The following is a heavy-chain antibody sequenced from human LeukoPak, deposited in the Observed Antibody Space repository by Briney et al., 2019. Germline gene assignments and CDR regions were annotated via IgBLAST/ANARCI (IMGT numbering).Heavy chain of an antibody. Sequence: GESLKISCKGSGYDFSKSWNGWERQMPGKGLEWVGIFYPGDSDTRYSPSFQGQVTISVDKSISTSYLQWSSLKASDTAMYYCARHLLGSATYPIDYWGQGTLVTVSS. J-gene: IGHJ4*02. D-gene: IGHD3-10*01. CDR2: FYPGDSDT. CDR3: ARHLLGSATYPIDY. CDR1: GYDFSKSW. V-gene: IGHV5-51*01.